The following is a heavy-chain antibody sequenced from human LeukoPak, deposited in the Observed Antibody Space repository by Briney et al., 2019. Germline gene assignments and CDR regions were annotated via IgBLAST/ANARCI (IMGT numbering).Heavy chain of an antibody. CDR2: ISSGSSTM. Sequence: GGSLRLSCAASGFTFRSYAMNWVRQAPGKGLEWVSYISSGSSTMNYADSVKGRFTISRDNAKNSLYLQMNSLRVEDTAVYYCARDGFLEWLLYSYYFDYWGQGTLVTVSS. V-gene: IGHV3-48*01. J-gene: IGHJ4*02. CDR3: ARDGFLEWLLYSYYFDY. D-gene: IGHD3-3*01. CDR1: GFTFRSYA.